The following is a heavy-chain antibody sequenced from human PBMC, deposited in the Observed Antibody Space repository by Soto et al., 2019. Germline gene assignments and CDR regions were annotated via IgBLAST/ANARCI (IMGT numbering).Heavy chain of an antibody. CDR3: AKPFILATTARGYFDY. V-gene: IGHV3-23*01. Sequence: GGVLRLSCAASGFTFCSYAMGWVRQAPGEGVEWGSAISGSGGSTYYADSVKGRFTISRDNSKNTLYLQMNSLRAEDTAVYYCAKPFILATTARGYFDYWGQGTLVTVSS. D-gene: IGHD3-10*01. CDR2: ISGSGGST. CDR1: GFTFCSYA. J-gene: IGHJ4*02.